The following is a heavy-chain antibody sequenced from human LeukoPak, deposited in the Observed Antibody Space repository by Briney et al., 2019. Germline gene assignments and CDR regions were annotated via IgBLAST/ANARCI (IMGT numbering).Heavy chain of an antibody. J-gene: IGHJ4*02. CDR3: AKGGPDYNKFDS. V-gene: IGHV3-11*06. D-gene: IGHD4-11*01. Sequence: GGSLRLSCAASGFTFSHYYMSWIRQAPGRGLEWVSYISTGSTYTDYADSVKGRFTISRDNAKNSLYLQMTSLGAEDTAVSYCAKGGPDYNKFDSWGQGTPVTVSS. CDR1: GFTFSHYY. CDR2: ISTGSTYT.